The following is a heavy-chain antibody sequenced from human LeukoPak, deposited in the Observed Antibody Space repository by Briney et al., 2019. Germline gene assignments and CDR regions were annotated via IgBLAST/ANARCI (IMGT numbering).Heavy chain of an antibody. CDR1: GFTFSTYP. CDR2: ISGSGGST. CDR3: AKTPYYYDSSGYTED. Sequence: PGGSLRLSCAASGFTFSTYPMSWVRQAPGKGLEWVSAISGSGGSTYYADSVKGRFTISRDNSKNTLYLQMNSLRAEDTAVYYCAKTPYYYDSSGYTEDWGQGTLVTVSS. D-gene: IGHD3-22*01. V-gene: IGHV3-23*01. J-gene: IGHJ4*02.